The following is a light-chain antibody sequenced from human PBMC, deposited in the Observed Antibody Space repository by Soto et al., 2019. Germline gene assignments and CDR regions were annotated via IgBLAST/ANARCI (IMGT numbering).Light chain of an antibody. CDR2: DNN. CDR1: SSNIGNNY. CDR3: ATWDSSLSAVV. J-gene: IGLJ7*01. Sequence: QSVLTQPPSVSAAPGQKVTVSCSGSSSNIGNNYASCYRKFPGTAPELLIYDNNKRPSGIPDRFSGSKSGTSATLGITQLQTGDEADYYCATWDSSLSAVVFGGGTQLTVL. V-gene: IGLV1-51*01.